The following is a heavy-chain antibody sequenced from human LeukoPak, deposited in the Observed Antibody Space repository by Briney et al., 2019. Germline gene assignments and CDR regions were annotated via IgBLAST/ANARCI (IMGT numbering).Heavy chain of an antibody. J-gene: IGHJ6*03. CDR2: IYYRGST. CDR3: ASTNIGYSSGWFYYYYMDV. Sequence: PSETLSLTCTVSGGSISSGDYYWSWIRQPPGKGLEWIGYIYYRGSTYYNPSLKSRVTISVDTSKNQFSLKLSSVTAADTAVYYCASTNIGYSSGWFYYYYMDVWGKGTTVTVSS. CDR1: GGSISSGDYY. D-gene: IGHD6-19*01. V-gene: IGHV4-30-4*08.